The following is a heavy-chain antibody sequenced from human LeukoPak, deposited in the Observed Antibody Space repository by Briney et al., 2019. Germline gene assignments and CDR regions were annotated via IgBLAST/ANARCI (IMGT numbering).Heavy chain of an antibody. CDR3: AVAPKLAEV. J-gene: IGHJ6*04. Sequence: GGSLKLSCATSGFTFNNYNMNWVRQAPGRALEWVSSITSSGTYIFYADSVKGRFTISRDNAKNSLYLQMNSLGPEDTAVYYCAVAPKLAEVWGKGTTVTVSS. V-gene: IGHV3-21*01. CDR1: GFTFNNYN. D-gene: IGHD1-7*01. CDR2: ITSSGTYI.